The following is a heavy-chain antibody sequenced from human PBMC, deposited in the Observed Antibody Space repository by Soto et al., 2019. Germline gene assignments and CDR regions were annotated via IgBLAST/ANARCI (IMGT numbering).Heavy chain of an antibody. D-gene: IGHD2-8*01. CDR2: MNPNRGNT. J-gene: IGHJ6*02. CDR1: GDPFSNYD. Sequence: QVQLVQSGAEVKKPGASVKVSCKASGDPFSNYDIKWVRQATGQGLEWMGWMNPNRGNTGPARKFQGRATMTTNTSIIRAYRDVGSLVYEDTAVDYCARGRNGMDVWGQGSTVTVSS. CDR3: ARGRNGMDV. V-gene: IGHV1-8*01.